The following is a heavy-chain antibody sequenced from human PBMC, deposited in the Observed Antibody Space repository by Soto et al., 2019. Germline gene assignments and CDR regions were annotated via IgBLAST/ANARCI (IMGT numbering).Heavy chain of an antibody. J-gene: IGHJ6*02. CDR1: GFTFSSYA. D-gene: IGHD2-2*01. CDR3: AKDRYLLRNRYGMDG. V-gene: IGHV3-23*01. Sequence: EVQLLESGGGLVQPGGSLRLSCAASGFTFSSYAMTWVRQAPGKGLEWVSAISGSGGSTYYADSVKGRFTISRNNSKNTLDWKTRGLSAEDTAVYYCAKDRYLLRNRYGMDGWGQGATGTVSS. CDR2: ISGSGGST.